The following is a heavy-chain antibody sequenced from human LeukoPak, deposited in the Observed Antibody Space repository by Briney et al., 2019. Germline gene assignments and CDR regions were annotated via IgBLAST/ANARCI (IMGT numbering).Heavy chain of an antibody. J-gene: IGHJ4*02. Sequence: GGSMRLFCAVSGFTLSSYSMNWVRQAPGKGLEWVPSISSSSSYIYYADSVKGRFTISRENAKNLLYLKMNSMRAEDTAVYYCARDAYSAVAGTIDYWGQGTLVTVSS. V-gene: IGHV3-21*01. CDR3: ARDAYSAVAGTIDY. CDR2: ISSSSSYI. D-gene: IGHD6-19*01. CDR1: GFTLSSYS.